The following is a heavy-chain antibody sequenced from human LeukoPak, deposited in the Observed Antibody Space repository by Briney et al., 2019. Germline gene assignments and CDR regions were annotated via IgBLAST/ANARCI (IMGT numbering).Heavy chain of an antibody. CDR3: AKVPYYDFWSGYPFDP. CDR1: GFTYSSYA. J-gene: IGHJ5*02. CDR2: ISGSGGST. V-gene: IGHV3-23*01. D-gene: IGHD3-3*01. Sequence: PGGSLRLXCAASGFTYSSYAMSWVRRAPGKGLESVSAISGSGGSTYYADSVKGRFTISRDNSKNTLYLQMNSLRAEDTAVYYCAKVPYYDFWSGYPFDPWGQGTLVTVSS.